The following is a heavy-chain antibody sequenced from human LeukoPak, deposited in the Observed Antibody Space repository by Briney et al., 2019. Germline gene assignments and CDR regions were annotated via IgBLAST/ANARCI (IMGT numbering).Heavy chain of an antibody. CDR2: IYYSGST. V-gene: IGHV4-59*01. D-gene: IGHD3-22*01. CDR1: GGSISSYY. J-gene: IGHJ4*02. CDR3: ARFDSSGYPDY. Sequence: ASETLSLTCTVSGGSISSYYWSWIRQPPEKGLEWIGYIYYSGSTNYNPSLKSRVTISVDTSKNQFSLKLSSVTAADTAVYYCARFDSSGYPDYWGQGTLVTVSS.